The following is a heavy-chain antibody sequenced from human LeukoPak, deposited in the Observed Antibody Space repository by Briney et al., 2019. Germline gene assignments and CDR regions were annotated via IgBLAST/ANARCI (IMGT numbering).Heavy chain of an antibody. V-gene: IGHV3-13*01. CDR3: SRGGQRAGYAFDI. CDR2: LHTAGDA. CDR1: EFTFSDYD. J-gene: IGHJ3*02. Sequence: GGSLRLSCAASEFTFSDYDMHWVRQVTGKGLEWVSSLHTAGDAHYSVSVRGRFIISRERSKTSFYLQMNSLRAEDSAMYYCSRGGQRAGYAFDIWGQGTMVTVSS.